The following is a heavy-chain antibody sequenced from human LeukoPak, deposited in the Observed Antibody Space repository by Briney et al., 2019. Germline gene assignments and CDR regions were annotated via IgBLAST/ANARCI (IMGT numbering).Heavy chain of an antibody. J-gene: IGHJ3*02. CDR1: GGSISSNSYY. CDR3: ARHPLITSYDSSGSKRITPLEAFDI. Sequence: SETLSLTCTVSGGSISSNSYYWGWIRQPPGKGLEWIGSIYYSGSTYYNPSLKSRVTISVDTSKNQFSLKLSSVTAADTAVYYCARHPLITSYDSSGSKRITPLEAFDIWGQGTMVTVSS. CDR2: IYYSGST. D-gene: IGHD3-22*01. V-gene: IGHV4-39*01.